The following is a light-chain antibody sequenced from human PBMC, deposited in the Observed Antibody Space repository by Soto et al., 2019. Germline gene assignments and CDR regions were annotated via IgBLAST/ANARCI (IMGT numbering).Light chain of an antibody. J-gene: IGKJ1*01. Sequence: EMVMTQSPATLSVSPGERATLSCSASQSVSSNLAWYQQKPGQAPRLLIYGASTRATGIPARFSGSGSGTEFTLNIRSLQSEDFAVYYCQQYNNWHPWTFGQGNKGELK. V-gene: IGKV3-15*01. CDR1: QSVSSN. CDR2: GAS. CDR3: QQYNNWHPWT.